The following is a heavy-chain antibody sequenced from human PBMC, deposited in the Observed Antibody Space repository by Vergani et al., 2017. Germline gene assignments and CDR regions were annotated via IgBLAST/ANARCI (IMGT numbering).Heavy chain of an antibody. Sequence: EVELVQSGPEMRKPGESLKISCKGSEYSFGNYWIGWVRQMPGKGLEWMGIIYPADSDTRYSPSFQGLVTISADKSISTAFLQWDSLKASDPALYYCARHTTYTDSWGQGTLVTVSS. CDR2: IYPADSDT. CDR3: ARHTTYTDS. V-gene: IGHV5-51*01. J-gene: IGHJ4*02. CDR1: EYSFGNYW. D-gene: IGHD1-1*01.